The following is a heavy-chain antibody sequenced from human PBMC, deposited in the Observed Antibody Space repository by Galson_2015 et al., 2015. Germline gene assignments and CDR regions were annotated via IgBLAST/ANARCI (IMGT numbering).Heavy chain of an antibody. V-gene: IGHV3-21*04. CDR3: ARDPASYRSGGSCPNDAYDI. Sequence: SLRLSCAASGFTFSSYSMNWVRQAPGKGLEWVSSISSSSSYIYYADSVKGRFTISRDNAKNSLYLQMNSLRAEDTAVYYCARDPASYRSGGSCPNDAYDIWGQGTMVTVSS. D-gene: IGHD2-15*01. CDR1: GFTFSSYS. J-gene: IGHJ3*02. CDR2: ISSSSSYI.